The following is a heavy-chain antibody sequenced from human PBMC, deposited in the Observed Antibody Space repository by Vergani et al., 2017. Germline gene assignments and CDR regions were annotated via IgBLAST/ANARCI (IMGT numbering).Heavy chain of an antibody. CDR3: ARDRSPCSGGSCYPHYYSYYGMDV. Sequence: QVQLVQSGAEVKKPGSSVKVSCKASGGTFSSYAISWVRQAPGQGLEWMGRIIPIFGTANYAQKFQGRVTITADESTSTAYMELSSLRSEDTAVYYCARDRSPCSGGSCYPHYYSYYGMDVWGQGTTVTVSS. D-gene: IGHD2-15*01. CDR2: IIPIFGTA. J-gene: IGHJ6*02. CDR1: GGTFSSYA. V-gene: IGHV1-69*13.